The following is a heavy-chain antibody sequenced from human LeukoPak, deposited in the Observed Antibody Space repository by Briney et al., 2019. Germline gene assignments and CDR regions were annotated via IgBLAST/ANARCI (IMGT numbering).Heavy chain of an antibody. J-gene: IGHJ3*02. D-gene: IGHD2-15*01. CDR1: GFTFSSYA. V-gene: IGHV3-23*01. CDR3: AKVDCSGGSCFSSGNDAFDI. CDR2: ISGSGDTT. Sequence: GGSLRLSCAASGFTFSSYAMSWVRQAPGKGLGWVSLISGSGDTTYFADSVKGRFTISRDNSKNTLYLQMSSLRAEDTAVYYCAKVDCSGGSCFSSGNDAFDIWGQGTMVTVSS.